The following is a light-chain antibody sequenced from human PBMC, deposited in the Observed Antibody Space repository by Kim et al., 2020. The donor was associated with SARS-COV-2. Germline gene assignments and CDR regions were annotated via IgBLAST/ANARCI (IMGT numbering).Light chain of an antibody. CDR1: QSISTY. J-gene: IGKJ4*01. V-gene: IGKV1-39*01. CDR2: GAS. Sequence: DIQMTQSPSSLSASVGDRVTITCRASQSISTYLVWYQQKPGKAPNLLIYGASRVQSGVPSRFSGSGYGTEFTLTITSLQPDDFATYYCEQSYTATNLGGGTKVDIK. CDR3: EQSYTATN.